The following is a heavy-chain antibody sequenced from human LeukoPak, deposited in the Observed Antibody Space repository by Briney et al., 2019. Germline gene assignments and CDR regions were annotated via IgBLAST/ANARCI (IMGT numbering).Heavy chain of an antibody. CDR3: GGSGSYHTSDFVY. Sequence: PSENLSRNCAVYGGTFSGYYWSWIRQAPGKGLEWVGEINHGGSTNYNPSLKSRVTISVDTSKNQFSLKLSSVTAADTGVYYCGGSGSYHTSDFVYRGQGALVTASS. CDR2: INHGGST. V-gene: IGHV4-34*08. J-gene: IGHJ4*02. CDR1: GGTFSGYY. D-gene: IGHD3-10*01.